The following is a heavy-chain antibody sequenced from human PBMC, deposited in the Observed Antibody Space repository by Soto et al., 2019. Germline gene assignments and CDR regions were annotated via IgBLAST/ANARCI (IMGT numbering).Heavy chain of an antibody. CDR1: GFTFSNFA. V-gene: IGHV3-64*01. CDR2: ISANGDTT. J-gene: IGHJ6*01. Sequence: EVQLVESGGGLVQPGGYLRLSCAASGFTFSNFAMHWLRQAPGKGLECVSVISANGDTTYYATSVKDRFTISRDDSKNTLYLQMGSLRADDMAVYYCARAWRADVW. CDR3: ARAWRADV.